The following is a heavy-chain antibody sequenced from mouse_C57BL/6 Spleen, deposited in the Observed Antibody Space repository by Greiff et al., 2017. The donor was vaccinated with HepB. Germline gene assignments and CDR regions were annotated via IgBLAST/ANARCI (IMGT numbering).Heavy chain of an antibody. CDR2: IDPSDSYT. CDR3: ARGGLYYSNYPWFAY. V-gene: IGHV1-50*01. J-gene: IGHJ3*01. CDR1: GYTFTSYW. Sequence: QVQLQQPGAELVKPGASVKLSCKASGYTFTSYWMQWVKQRPGQGLEWIGEIDPSDSYTNYNQKFKGKATLTVDTSSSTAYMQLSSLTSEDSAVYYCARGGLYYSNYPWFAYWGQGTLVTVSA. D-gene: IGHD2-5*01.